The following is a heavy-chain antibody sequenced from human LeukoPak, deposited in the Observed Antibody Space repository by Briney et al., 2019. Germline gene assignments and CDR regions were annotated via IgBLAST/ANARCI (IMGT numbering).Heavy chain of an antibody. CDR1: GFTFSNYW. J-gene: IGHJ5*02. Sequence: PGGSLRLSCAASGFTFSNYWMHWVRQAPGKGLVWVSRINSDGSSTTYADSVKGRFTVSRDNAKNTLFLQMNSPRAEDTAVYYCARDGSGGAYAWFDPWGQGTLVTVSS. CDR3: ARDGSGGAYAWFDP. D-gene: IGHD2-15*01. V-gene: IGHV3-74*01. CDR2: INSDGSST.